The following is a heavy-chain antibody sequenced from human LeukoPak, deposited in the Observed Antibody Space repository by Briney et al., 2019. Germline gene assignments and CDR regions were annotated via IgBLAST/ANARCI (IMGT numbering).Heavy chain of an antibody. Sequence: PGGSLRLSCAASGFSFSSYSMNWVRQAPGKGLEWVSSISSSSSSIYYADSVKGRFTISRDNAKNSLYLQMNSLRAEDTAVYYCASTSSSWFGKDYWGQGTLVTVSS. CDR2: ISSSSSSI. CDR1: GFSFSSYS. CDR3: ASTSSSWFGKDY. V-gene: IGHV3-21*01. D-gene: IGHD6-13*01. J-gene: IGHJ4*02.